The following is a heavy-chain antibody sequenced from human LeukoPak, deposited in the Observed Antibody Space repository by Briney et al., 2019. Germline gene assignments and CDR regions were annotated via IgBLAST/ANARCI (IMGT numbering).Heavy chain of an antibody. Sequence: GGSLRLSCAASGFTFSSYSMNWVRQAPGKGLEWGSYISSSSSTMYYADSVKGRFTISRDNAKNSLYLQMNSLRDEDTAVYYCARSLIAVAGDFDYWGQGTLVTVSS. D-gene: IGHD6-19*01. CDR3: ARSLIAVAGDFDY. J-gene: IGHJ4*02. V-gene: IGHV3-48*02. CDR1: GFTFSSYS. CDR2: ISSSSSTM.